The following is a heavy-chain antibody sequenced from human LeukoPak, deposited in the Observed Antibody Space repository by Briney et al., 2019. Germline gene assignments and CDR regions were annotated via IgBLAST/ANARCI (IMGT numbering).Heavy chain of an antibody. CDR3: ARAPYDSSGYYYFDN. J-gene: IGHJ4*02. CDR1: GYTFINYY. Sequence: ASVKVSCKASGYTFINYYMHWMRQAPGQGLEWMGIINPSGGSTSYAQNFQGRVTMTRDTSTSTVYMELSSLRSEGTAVYYCARAPYDSSGYYYFDNWGQGTLVTVSS. V-gene: IGHV1-46*01. CDR2: INPSGGST. D-gene: IGHD3-22*01.